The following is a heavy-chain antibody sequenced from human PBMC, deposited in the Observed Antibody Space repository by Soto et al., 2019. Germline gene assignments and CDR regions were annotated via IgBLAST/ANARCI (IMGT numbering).Heavy chain of an antibody. Sequence: ASVKVSCKASGCTFTGYYMHWVRQAPGQGLEWMGWINPNSGGTNYAQKFQGRVTMTRDTSISTAYMELSRLRSDDTAVYYCARGPYIVATIYYYYYGMDVWGQGTTVTVS. J-gene: IGHJ6*02. V-gene: IGHV1-2*02. D-gene: IGHD5-12*01. CDR1: GCTFTGYY. CDR2: INPNSGGT. CDR3: ARGPYIVATIYYYYYGMDV.